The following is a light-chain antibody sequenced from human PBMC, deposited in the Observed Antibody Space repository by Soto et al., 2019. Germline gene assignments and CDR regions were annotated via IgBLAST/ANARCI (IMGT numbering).Light chain of an antibody. CDR2: AAS. J-gene: IGKJ1*01. CDR3: LQDYNYPRT. V-gene: IGKV3D-20*02. CDR1: QSVSSNS. Sequence: EIVLTQSPATLSLSPGESATLSCRTSQSVSSNSLAWHQQKPGQAPRLLMYAASSRAAGIPDRFSGSGSGTDFTLTISSLQPEDFATYYCLQDYNYPRTFGQGTKVDIK.